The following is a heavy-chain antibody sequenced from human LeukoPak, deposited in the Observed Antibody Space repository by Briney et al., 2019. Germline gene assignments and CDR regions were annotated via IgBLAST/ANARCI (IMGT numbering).Heavy chain of an antibody. D-gene: IGHD5-24*01. CDR3: ARGEMATMGPWFDP. Sequence: ASVKVSCKASGYTFTGYYMHWVRQAPGQGLEWMGWINPNSGGTNYAQKFQGRVTMTRDTSISTAYMELSRLRSDDTAVYYCARGEMATMGPWFDPWGQGTLVTVSS. V-gene: IGHV1-2*02. J-gene: IGHJ5*02. CDR2: INPNSGGT. CDR1: GYTFTGYY.